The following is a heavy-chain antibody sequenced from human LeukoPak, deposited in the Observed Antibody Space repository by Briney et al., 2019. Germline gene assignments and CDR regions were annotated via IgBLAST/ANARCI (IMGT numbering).Heavy chain of an antibody. CDR1: GFTFSSFA. V-gene: IGHV3-23*01. CDR2: ISGFAGSI. Sequence: GGSLRLSCAACGFTFSSFAMSWVRQAPEKGLEWVSSISGFAGSIYYADSVKGRFTISRDNSKNTLYLLMTSLRAEDTALYYCAKEGGLQSLPYTWFDPWGQGTLVTVSS. J-gene: IGHJ5*02. CDR3: AKEGGLQSLPYTWFDP. D-gene: IGHD5-24*01.